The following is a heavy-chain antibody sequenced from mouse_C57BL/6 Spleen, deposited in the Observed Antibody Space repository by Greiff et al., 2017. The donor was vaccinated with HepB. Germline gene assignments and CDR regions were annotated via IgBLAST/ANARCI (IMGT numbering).Heavy chain of an antibody. Sequence: VHLVESGAELARPGASVKLSCKASGYTFTSYGISWVKQRTGQGLEWIGEIYPRSGNTYYNEKFKGKATLTADKSSSTAYMELRSLTSEDSAVYFCARRYYGSAGDYWGQGTSVTVSS. V-gene: IGHV1-81*01. CDR2: IYPRSGNT. J-gene: IGHJ4*01. D-gene: IGHD1-1*01. CDR3: ARRYYGSAGDY. CDR1: GYTFTSYG.